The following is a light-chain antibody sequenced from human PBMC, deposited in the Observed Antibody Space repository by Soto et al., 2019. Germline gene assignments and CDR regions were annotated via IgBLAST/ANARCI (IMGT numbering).Light chain of an antibody. V-gene: IGLV7-43*01. CDR2: STD. CDR3: LLYYGAAVV. CDR1: TGAVTSAYY. J-gene: IGLJ2*01. Sequence: QTVVTQEPSLTVSPGGTVTLTCASSTGAVTSAYYPNWFQQKPGQAPRALIYSTDSTHSWTPARFSGSLLGGKAALTLSGVQPEDEADYYCLLYYGAAVVFGGGTKLTVL.